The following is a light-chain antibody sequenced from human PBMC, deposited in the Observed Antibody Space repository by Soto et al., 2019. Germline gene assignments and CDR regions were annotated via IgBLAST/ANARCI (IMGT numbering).Light chain of an antibody. Sequence: EFVLTQSPGTLSLSPGERATLSCRASQTVRNNYLAWYQQKPGQAPRLLIYDASSRATGIPDRFSGGGSGTDFTLTISRLEPEDFALYYCQQYDASPEWTFGQGTKVDIK. CDR3: QQYDASPEWT. V-gene: IGKV3-20*01. J-gene: IGKJ1*01. CDR2: DAS. CDR1: QTVRNNY.